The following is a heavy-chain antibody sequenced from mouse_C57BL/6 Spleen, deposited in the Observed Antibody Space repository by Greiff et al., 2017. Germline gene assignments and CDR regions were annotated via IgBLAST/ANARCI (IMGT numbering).Heavy chain of an antibody. V-gene: IGHV1-82*01. CDR3: ARWTTVVEVDY. Sequence: QVQLQQSGPELVKPGASVKISCKASGYAFSSSWMNWVKQRPGKGLEWIGRIYPGDGDTNYNGKFKGKATLTADKSSSTAYMQLSSLTSEDSAVYFCARWTTVVEVDYWGQGTTLTVSS. CDR2: IYPGDGDT. D-gene: IGHD1-1*01. J-gene: IGHJ2*01. CDR1: GYAFSSSW.